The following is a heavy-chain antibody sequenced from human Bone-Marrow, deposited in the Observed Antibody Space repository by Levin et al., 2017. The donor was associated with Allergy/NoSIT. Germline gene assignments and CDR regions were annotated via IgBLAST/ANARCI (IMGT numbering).Heavy chain of an antibody. CDR2: IHYRGST. V-gene: IGHV4-39*07. Sequence: SETLSLTCTVSGGSISTSYYWGWIRQPPGKGLEWIASIHYRGSTYYNPSLKSRVTISVDTSKNQFSLKLSSVTAADTALYYCARDWRYSSGWPYFDHWGQGALVTVSS. D-gene: IGHD6-19*01. CDR1: GGSISTSYY. J-gene: IGHJ4*02. CDR3: ARDWRYSSGWPYFDH.